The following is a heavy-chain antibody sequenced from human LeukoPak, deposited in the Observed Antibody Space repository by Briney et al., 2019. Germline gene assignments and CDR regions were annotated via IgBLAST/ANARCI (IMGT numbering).Heavy chain of an antibody. D-gene: IGHD3-10*01. J-gene: IGHJ6*02. CDR1: GFTFDDYA. CDR3: AKEKAWFGELLLGMDV. V-gene: IGHV3-9*01. Sequence: GGSLRLSCAASGFTFDDYAMHWVRQAPGKGLEWVSGISWNSGSIGYADSVKGRFTISRDNAKNSLYLQMNSLRAEDTALYYCAKEKAWFGELLLGMDVWGQGTTVTVSS. CDR2: ISWNSGSI.